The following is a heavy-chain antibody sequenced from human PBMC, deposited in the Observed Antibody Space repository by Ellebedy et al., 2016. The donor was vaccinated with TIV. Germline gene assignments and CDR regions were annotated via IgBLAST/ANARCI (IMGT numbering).Heavy chain of an antibody. CDR3: ARNWGPL. J-gene: IGHJ4*02. Sequence: GESLKISCAASGFTFSSYSMNWVRQAPGKGLEWVSYISSSSSTIYYADSVKGRFTISRDNAKNSLYLQMNSLRAEDTAVYYCARNWGPLWGQGTLVTVSS. V-gene: IGHV3-48*04. CDR2: ISSSSSTI. D-gene: IGHD3-16*01. CDR1: GFTFSSYS.